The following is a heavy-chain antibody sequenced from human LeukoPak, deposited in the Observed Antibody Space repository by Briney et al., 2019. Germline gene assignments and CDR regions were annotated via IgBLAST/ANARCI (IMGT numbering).Heavy chain of an antibody. CDR1: GFTFSSYG. D-gene: IGHD2-2*01. V-gene: IGHV3-23*01. CDR3: AKDRQLLISAFDY. Sequence: GGSLRLSCAASGFTFSSYGMSWVRQAPGKGLEWVSAISGSGGSTYYADSVKGRFTISRDNSKNTLYLQMNSLRAEDTAVYYCAKDRQLLISAFDYWGQGTLVTVSS. CDR2: ISGSGGST. J-gene: IGHJ4*02.